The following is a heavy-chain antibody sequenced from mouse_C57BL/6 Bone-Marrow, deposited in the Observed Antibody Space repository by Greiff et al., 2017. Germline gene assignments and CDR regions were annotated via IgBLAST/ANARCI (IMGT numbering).Heavy chain of an antibody. CDR1: GFTFSSYG. J-gene: IGHJ2*01. V-gene: IGHV5-6*01. Sequence: EVQGVESGGDLVKPGGSLKLSCAASGFTFSSYGMSWVRQTPDKRLEWVATISSGGSYTYYPDSVKGRFTISRDNAKNTLYLQMSSLKSEDTAMYYCARWYYGSFFDYWGQGTTLTVSS. D-gene: IGHD1-1*01. CDR2: ISSGGSYT. CDR3: ARWYYGSFFDY.